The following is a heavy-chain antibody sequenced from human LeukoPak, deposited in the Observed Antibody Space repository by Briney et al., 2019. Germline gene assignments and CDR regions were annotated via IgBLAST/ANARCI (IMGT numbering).Heavy chain of an antibody. CDR3: AANGAGQQLIFALRFDY. V-gene: IGHV3-23*01. CDR2: ISGSGGST. J-gene: IGHJ4*02. D-gene: IGHD6-13*01. CDR1: GFTFGSYA. Sequence: GGSLILSCAASGFTFGSYAMSWVRQAPGKGLEWVSAISGSGGSTYYADSVKGRFTISRDNSKNTLYLQMNSLRAEDTAVYYCAANGAGQQLIFALRFDYWGQGTLVTVSS.